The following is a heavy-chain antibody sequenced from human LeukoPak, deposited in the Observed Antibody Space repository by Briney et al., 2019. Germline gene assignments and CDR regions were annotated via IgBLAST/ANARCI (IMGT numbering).Heavy chain of an antibody. CDR1: GYTFTGYY. D-gene: IGHD6-13*01. CDR3: ARGYQAAFDI. J-gene: IGHJ3*02. V-gene: IGHV1-2*06. CDR2: INPNTGGT. Sequence: ASVKVSCKASGYTFTGYYMHGVRQAPGQGREWMGRINPNTGGTDYAQEFQGRVTLTRDTSISTAYMELSRLTSGDTAVYYCARGYQAAFDIWGQGTMVTVS.